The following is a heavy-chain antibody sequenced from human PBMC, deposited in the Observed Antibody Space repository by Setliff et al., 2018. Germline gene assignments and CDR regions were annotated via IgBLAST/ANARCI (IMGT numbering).Heavy chain of an antibody. CDR1: GDSISSRRSY. Sequence: SETLSLTCTVSGDSISSRRSYWGWFRQPAGKGLEWIGQIYTSWSTNYNPSLKSRVTISLDTSKNQFSLSLSSVTAADTAVYYCARMSGFQYMDVWGKGTTVTVTS. D-gene: IGHD3-3*01. V-gene: IGHV4-61*09. J-gene: IGHJ6*03. CDR2: IYTSWST. CDR3: ARMSGFQYMDV.